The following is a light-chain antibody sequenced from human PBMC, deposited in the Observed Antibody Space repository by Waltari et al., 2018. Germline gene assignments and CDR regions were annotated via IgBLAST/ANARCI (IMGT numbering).Light chain of an antibody. CDR1: QSLLHSNGYNY. CDR2: LGS. Sequence: IVMTQSPLSLPVIPGEPASISCRSSQSLLHSNGYNYLDWYVQKPGQSPQLLIYLGSHRASGVPDRFSGSGSGTDFTLKISRVEAEDVGVYYCMQVVQTITFGQGTRLGIK. V-gene: IGKV2-28*01. J-gene: IGKJ5*01. CDR3: MQVVQTIT.